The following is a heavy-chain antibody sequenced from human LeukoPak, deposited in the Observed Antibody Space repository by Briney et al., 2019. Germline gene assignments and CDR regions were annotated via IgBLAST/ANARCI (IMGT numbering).Heavy chain of an antibody. D-gene: IGHD3-10*01. V-gene: IGHV3-53*01. CDR2: IYSSGST. Sequence: GGSLRLSCAASGFTVSSNYMSWVRQAPGKGLEWVSIIYSSGSTYYADSVKGRFTISRDNSKNTLHLQMNSLRAEDTAVYYCANGDKKRIAMVRGVMQPFDYWGQGTLVTVSS. CDR1: GFTVSSNY. J-gene: IGHJ4*02. CDR3: ANGDKKRIAMVRGVMQPFDY.